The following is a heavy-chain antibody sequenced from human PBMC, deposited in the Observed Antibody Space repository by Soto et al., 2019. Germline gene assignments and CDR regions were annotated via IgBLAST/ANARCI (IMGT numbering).Heavy chain of an antibody. CDR1: GYAFSFG. CDR2: ISAYDGST. CDR3: ASYYFGAGSYYRFDN. Sequence: VQSGGEVKKPGASVRVSCKASGYAFSFGFSWVRQAPGQGLEWKGWISAYDGSTNTAQKFRSRISLTTDTSTIAAYMDLLSLISYGTAVYFCASYYFGAGSYYRFDNWGQGTLVTVSS. J-gene: IGHJ4*02. D-gene: IGHD3-10*01. V-gene: IGHV1-18*01.